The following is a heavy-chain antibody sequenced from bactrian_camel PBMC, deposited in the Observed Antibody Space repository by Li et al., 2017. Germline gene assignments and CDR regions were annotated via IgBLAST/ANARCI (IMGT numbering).Heavy chain of an antibody. D-gene: IGHD6*01. V-gene: IGHV3-3*01. CDR3: AADTKLPTCGGSWAAYFGH. CDR2: MYSGESST. CDR1: AITYSMYC. J-gene: IGHJ4*01. Sequence: HVQLVESGGGSVQAGGSLRLSCATSAITYSMYCMGWFRQAPGKEREGVAQMYSGESSTYYADSVKGRFTISHDNAKRTLYLQMNNLKPEDTAMYYCAADTKLPTCGGSWAAYFGHWGQGTQVTVS.